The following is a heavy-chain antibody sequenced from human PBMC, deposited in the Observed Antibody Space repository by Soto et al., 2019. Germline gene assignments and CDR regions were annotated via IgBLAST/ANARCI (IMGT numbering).Heavy chain of an antibody. J-gene: IGHJ4*01. CDR3: ERYLAAVHSVFHD. CDR1: GASISGFY. D-gene: IGHD6-13*01. V-gene: IGHV4-4*07. CDR2: IYATGTT. Sequence: PSETLSLTCTFSGASISGFYWSWIRNSAGKGLEWIGRIYATGTTDYNPSLKSRVMMSVDTSKKQFSLKLRSVTAADTAVYYCERYLAAVHSVFHDWGRATRVTLS.